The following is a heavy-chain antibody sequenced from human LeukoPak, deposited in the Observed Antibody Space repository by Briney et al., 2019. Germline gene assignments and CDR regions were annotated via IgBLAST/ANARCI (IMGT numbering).Heavy chain of an antibody. D-gene: IGHD1-14*01. CDR3: AREEPAGSTDY. V-gene: IGHV3-64*01. Sequence: GGSLRLSCAASGFVFNSHSMHWLRQAPGKGLECVSAISGNGGSTYYANSVKGRFTISRDNSKNTLYLQMGSLRGEDTALYYCAREEPAGSTDYWGQGTLVTVSS. CDR1: GFVFNSHS. CDR2: ISGNGGST. J-gene: IGHJ4*02.